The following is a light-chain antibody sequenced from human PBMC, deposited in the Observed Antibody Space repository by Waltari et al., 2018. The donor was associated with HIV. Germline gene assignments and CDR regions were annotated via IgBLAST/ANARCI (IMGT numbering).Light chain of an antibody. V-gene: IGLV2-14*01. CDR1: SDLNDNNY. Sequence: QPALAPPASGQWSPGPSIAISSDLNDNNYVSWYQRHPGKAPKVIIYEVTNRHSGRSNLFSGSQSGPTDTLTLSSHQPEDEADYFCTSYTSGTSPVFGRGTRVTVL. J-gene: IGLJ2*01. CDR3: TSYTSGTSPV. CDR2: EVT.